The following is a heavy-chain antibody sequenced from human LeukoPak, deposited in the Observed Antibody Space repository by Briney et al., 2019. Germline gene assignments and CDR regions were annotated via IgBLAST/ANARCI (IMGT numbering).Heavy chain of an antibody. V-gene: IGHV4-61*02. D-gene: IGHD4-23*01. J-gene: IGHJ4*02. CDR2: IYTSGTT. Sequence: PSQTLSLTCTVSGASISSGGYYWNWIRQPAGKGLEWIGRIYTSGTTNYNPSLKSRVTLSVDTSKNQFSLKLSSVTAADTAVYYCARDINPVVWADWGQGTLVTVSS. CDR1: GASISSGGYY. CDR3: ARDINPVVWAD.